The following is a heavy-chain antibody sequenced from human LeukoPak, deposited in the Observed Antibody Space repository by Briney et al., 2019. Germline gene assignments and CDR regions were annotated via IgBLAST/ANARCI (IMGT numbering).Heavy chain of an antibody. CDR2: IIPMFGTT. CDR1: EVTFSSYA. V-gene: IGHV1-69*13. Sequence: SVKVSCKASEVTFSSYAISWVRQAPGQGMEWMGGIIPMFGTTNYAQKFQGRVTITADESTSTAYVELSSLRSEDTAIYYCARDTVASLDYWGQGTLVTVSS. CDR3: ARDTVASLDY. D-gene: IGHD6-19*01. J-gene: IGHJ4*02.